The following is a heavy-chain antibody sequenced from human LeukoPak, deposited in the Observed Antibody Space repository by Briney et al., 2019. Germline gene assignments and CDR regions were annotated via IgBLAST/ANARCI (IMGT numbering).Heavy chain of an antibody. J-gene: IGHJ3*02. CDR3: ARAGGISMIRELKVLNAFDI. V-gene: IGHV3-30-3*01. CDR1: GFAVTGYS. D-gene: IGHD3-22*01. CDR2: MLYDGSNK. Sequence: QSGGSLRLSCVVSGFAVTGYSMHWVRQAPGKGLEWVAVMLYDGSNKYHADSVKGRFTISRDTSKNTLLLQMNNLRAQDTAVYYCARAGGISMIRELKVLNAFDIWGQGTMVTVSS.